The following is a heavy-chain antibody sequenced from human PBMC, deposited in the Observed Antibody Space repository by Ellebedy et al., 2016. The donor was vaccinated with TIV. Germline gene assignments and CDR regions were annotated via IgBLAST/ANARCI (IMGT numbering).Heavy chain of an antibody. CDR2: IIPIVGIT. Sequence: ASVKVSCKASGYIFISYGINWVRQAPGQGLEWMGRIIPIVGITTYAQKFQARVTITADKSTSTAYMELSRLRSEDTAVYYCARDGMRFLEWSFKFGMDVWGQGTTVTVSS. V-gene: IGHV1-69*04. CDR3: ARDGMRFLEWSFKFGMDV. CDR1: GYIFISYG. D-gene: IGHD3-3*01. J-gene: IGHJ6*02.